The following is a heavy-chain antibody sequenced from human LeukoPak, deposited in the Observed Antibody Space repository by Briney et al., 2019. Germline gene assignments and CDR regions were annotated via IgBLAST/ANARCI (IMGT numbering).Heavy chain of an antibody. CDR2: ISGSGGST. J-gene: IGHJ3*02. D-gene: IGHD3-22*01. CDR3: ARAGLDYYDSSGHDAFDI. V-gene: IGHV3-23*01. Sequence: GGSLRLSCAASGFTFSSYAMSWVRQAPGKGLEWVSAISGSGGSTYYADSVKGRFTISRDNSKNTLYLQMNSLRAEDTAVYYCARAGLDYYDSSGHDAFDIWGQGTMVTVSS. CDR1: GFTFSSYA.